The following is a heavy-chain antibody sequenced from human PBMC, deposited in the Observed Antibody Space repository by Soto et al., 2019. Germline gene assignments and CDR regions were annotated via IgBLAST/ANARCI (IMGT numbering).Heavy chain of an antibody. CDR2: ITADGGT. CDR1: EFTVSGHA. Sequence: EVQVLESGGGLVQPGGSLRLSCEGSEFTVSGHAMTWIRQAPGKGPEWVSTITADGGTYYADSVKGRFAMSRDTSENTLYLKMNGLGAEDTAAYYCAPHVSCSGGSCQYDAFAIRGQGTMVTVSS. D-gene: IGHD2-15*01. J-gene: IGHJ3*02. CDR3: APHVSCSGGSCQYDAFAI. V-gene: IGHV3-23*01.